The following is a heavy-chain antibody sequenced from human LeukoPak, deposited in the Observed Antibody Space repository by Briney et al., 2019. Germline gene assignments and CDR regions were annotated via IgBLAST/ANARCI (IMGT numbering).Heavy chain of an antibody. CDR1: GFTFTGHA. CDR2: ITGTGGDT. J-gene: IGHJ4*02. D-gene: IGHD6-19*01. V-gene: IGHV3-23*01. CDR3: ATRAGVAVGGTVADY. Sequence: GGSLRLSCTTSGFTFTGHAMTWARQAPGKGLEWVSSITGTGGDTYYAESVRGRFTISRDNSKNMLYLQMKSLRVDDTAIYYCATRAGVAVGGTVADYWGQGTLVTVSS.